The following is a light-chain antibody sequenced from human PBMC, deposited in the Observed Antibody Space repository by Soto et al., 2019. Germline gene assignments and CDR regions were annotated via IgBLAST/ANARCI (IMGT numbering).Light chain of an antibody. Sequence: DIQMTQSPSSLSASVGDRVTITCRASQDILTSLAWFQQKPGKGPKSLIYGASNLHGGVPSKFSGRGSGTDFTLTINSLQPEDIAIYYCQQYARSLYTFGPGTKVEI. J-gene: IGKJ2*01. CDR1: QDILTS. CDR2: GAS. CDR3: QQYARSLYT. V-gene: IGKV1-16*02.